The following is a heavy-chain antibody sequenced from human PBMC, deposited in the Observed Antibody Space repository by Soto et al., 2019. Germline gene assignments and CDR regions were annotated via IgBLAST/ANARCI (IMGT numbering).Heavy chain of an antibody. Sequence: GVSMRLSCAASGFTFSSHAMRWIRQAPGKELEWVSAISGSGGSTYYADSVKGRFTISRDNSKNTLYLQMNSLRAEDTAVYYCAKEGHDYGDFDYWAQGPLVTVSS. J-gene: IGHJ4*02. D-gene: IGHD4-17*01. CDR2: ISGSGGST. V-gene: IGHV3-23*01. CDR1: GFTFSSHA. CDR3: AKEGHDYGDFDY.